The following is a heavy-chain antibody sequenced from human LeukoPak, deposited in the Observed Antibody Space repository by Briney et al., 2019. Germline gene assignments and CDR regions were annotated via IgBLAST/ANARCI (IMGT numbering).Heavy chain of an antibody. CDR3: ARVKNTDAFDF. CDR2: IYHSGST. Sequence: SETLSLTCTVSGYSISSGYYWGWIRQPPGKGLEWIGTIYHSGSTYYNPSLKSRVTISVDTSKNQFSLKLSSVTAADTAVYYCARVKNTDAFDFWGQGTMVTVSS. J-gene: IGHJ3*01. D-gene: IGHD2/OR15-2a*01. V-gene: IGHV4-38-2*02. CDR1: GYSISSGYY.